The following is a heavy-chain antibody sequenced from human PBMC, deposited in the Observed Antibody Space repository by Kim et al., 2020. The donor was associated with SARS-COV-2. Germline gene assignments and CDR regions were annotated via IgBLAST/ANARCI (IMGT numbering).Heavy chain of an antibody. J-gene: IGHJ4*02. D-gene: IGHD1-26*01. V-gene: IGHV3-7*01. CDR3: TSGRATIDY. CDR2: GSER. Sequence: GSERNEVDYAKGRFTISRDNAKRSLYLQMNSLRAEDTAVYYCTSGRATIDYWGQGTLVTVSS.